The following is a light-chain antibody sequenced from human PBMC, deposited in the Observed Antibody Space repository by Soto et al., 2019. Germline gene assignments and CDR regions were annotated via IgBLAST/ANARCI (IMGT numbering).Light chain of an antibody. CDR1: SSDVGGYNY. V-gene: IGLV2-14*01. CDR2: EVS. J-gene: IGLJ1*01. Sequence: QSVLTQPASVSGSPGQSITISCTGTSSDVGGYNYVCWYQQHPGKAPKLMIYEVSNRPSGVSNLSSGSKSGNTASMTISGLQAEDEADYYCSSYTSSRSLVFGPGTKVTVL. CDR3: SSYTSSRSLV.